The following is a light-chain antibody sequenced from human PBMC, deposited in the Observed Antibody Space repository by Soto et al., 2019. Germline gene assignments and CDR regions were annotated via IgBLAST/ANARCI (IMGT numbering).Light chain of an antibody. Sequence: DIQMTQSPSSLSASVGDRVTITCQASQDIANYLNWYQQKAGRAPKFLIYDASNLETGVPSRFSGSGSGTDFTLTISCLQSEDFATYYCQQYYSYPWTFGQGTKVDIK. CDR3: QQYYSYPWT. CDR2: DAS. CDR1: QDIANY. J-gene: IGKJ1*01. V-gene: IGKV1-33*01.